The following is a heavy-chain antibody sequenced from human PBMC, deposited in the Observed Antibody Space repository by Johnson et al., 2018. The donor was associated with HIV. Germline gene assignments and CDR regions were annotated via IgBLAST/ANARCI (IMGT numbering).Heavy chain of an antibody. V-gene: IGHV3-9*01. Sequence: QLVESGGGLVQPGMSLRLSCAASGFTFDDYAMHWVRQAPGKGPEWVSGITWNSGSTYYADSVKGRFTISRDKSKNSLYLQMNSLRTEDTALYYCVKGRRWLPYGGAFDIWGQGTMVTVSS. CDR2: ITWNSGST. D-gene: IGHD4-23*01. J-gene: IGHJ3*02. CDR1: GFTFDDYA. CDR3: VKGRRWLPYGGAFDI.